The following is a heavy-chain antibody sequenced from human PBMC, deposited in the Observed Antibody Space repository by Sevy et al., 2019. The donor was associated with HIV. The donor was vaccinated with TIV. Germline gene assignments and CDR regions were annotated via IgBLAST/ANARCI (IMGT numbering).Heavy chain of an antibody. D-gene: IGHD2-8*01. CDR2: FSFGCGRI. J-gene: IGHJ4*02. CDR1: GFTFSKYS. CDR3: SREGCTKPHDY. Sequence: GGSLRLSCEASGFTFSKYSMSWVRQAPGKGLEWVSTFSFGCGRINYADSVKGRFTISRDDSKNPLYLQMNSLRAEDTALYYWSREGCTKPHDYWGQGTLVTVSS. V-gene: IGHV3-23*01.